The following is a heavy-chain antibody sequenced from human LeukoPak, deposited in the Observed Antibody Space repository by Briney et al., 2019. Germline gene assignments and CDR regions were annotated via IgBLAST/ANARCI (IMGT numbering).Heavy chain of an antibody. D-gene: IGHD2-2*01. CDR3: AKDRKYCSSTSCYWNYYYMDV. Sequence: GGSLRLSCVASGFTFNTYGMHWVRQAPGKGLEWVAFIRYDGSNKYYADSVKGRFTISRDNSKNTLYLQMTSLRAEDTAVYYCAKDRKYCSSTSCYWNYYYMDVWGKGTTVTVSS. CDR1: GFTFNTYG. CDR2: IRYDGSNK. V-gene: IGHV3-30*02. J-gene: IGHJ6*03.